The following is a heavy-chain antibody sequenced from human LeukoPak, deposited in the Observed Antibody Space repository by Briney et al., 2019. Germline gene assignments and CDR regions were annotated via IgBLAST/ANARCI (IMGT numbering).Heavy chain of an antibody. D-gene: IGHD3-22*01. CDR2: IYYSGST. CDR3: VRSFYYDSSGYPYY. CDR1: RGSISNYY. V-gene: IGHV4-59*01. Sequence: SETLSLTCTVSRGSISNYYWSWIRQPPGKGLEWIGYIYYSGSTNYNPSLKSRVTISVDTSKNQFSLELSSVTAADTAVYYCVRSFYYDSSGYPYYWGQGTLVTVSS. J-gene: IGHJ4*02.